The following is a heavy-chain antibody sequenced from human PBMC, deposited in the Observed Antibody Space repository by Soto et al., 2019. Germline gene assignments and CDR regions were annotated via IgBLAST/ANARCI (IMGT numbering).Heavy chain of an antibody. V-gene: IGHV3-74*01. CDR3: ARGAGGYCSTDV. CDR2: IKSDGSTT. Sequence: GGSLRLSCAASGFTFSSYWMHWVRQTPGEGLVWVSRIKSDGSTTNYADSVKGRFTISRDNARNTLYLQMNSLRAEDTGLYYCARGAGGYCSTDVWDKRTKVTVSS. D-gene: IGHD3-10*01. CDR1: GFTFSSYW. J-gene: IGHJ6*03.